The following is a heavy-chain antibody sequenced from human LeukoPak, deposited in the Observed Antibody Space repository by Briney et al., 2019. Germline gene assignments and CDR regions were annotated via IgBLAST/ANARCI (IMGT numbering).Heavy chain of an antibody. J-gene: IGHJ4*02. D-gene: IGHD3-10*01. Sequence: ASVKVSCKASGGTFSSYAISWERQAPGQGIEWMGGIIPIFGTANYAQKFQGRVTITTDDSTSTAYMELSSLRSEDTAVYYCARGDIRRGRGVTTLWGQGTLVTVSS. V-gene: IGHV1-69*05. CDR3: ARGDIRRGRGVTTL. CDR2: IIPIFGTA. CDR1: GGTFSSYA.